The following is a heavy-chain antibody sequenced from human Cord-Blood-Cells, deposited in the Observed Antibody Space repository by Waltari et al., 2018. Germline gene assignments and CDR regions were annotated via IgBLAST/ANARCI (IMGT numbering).Heavy chain of an antibody. CDR2: IIPIFGTA. Sequence: QVQLVQSGAEVKKPGSSVTVSCKASGGTFSSYATSWVRQAPGQGLEWMGGIIPIFGTANYAQKFQGRVTITADKSTSTAYMELSSLRSEDTAVYYCARGGVDTAMVRYWYFDLWGRGTLVTVSS. J-gene: IGHJ2*01. CDR3: ARGGVDTAMVRYWYFDL. V-gene: IGHV1-69*06. D-gene: IGHD5-18*01. CDR1: GGTFSSYA.